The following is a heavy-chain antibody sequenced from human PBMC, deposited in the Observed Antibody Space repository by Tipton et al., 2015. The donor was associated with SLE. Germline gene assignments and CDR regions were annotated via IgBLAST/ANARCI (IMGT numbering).Heavy chain of an antibody. J-gene: IGHJ6*02. CDR2: IYYSGST. CDR1: GGSISSYY. D-gene: IGHD6-13*01. Sequence: TLSLTCTVSGGSISSYYWSWIRQPPGKGLEWIGYIYYSGSTNYNPSLKSRVTISVDTSKNQFSLKLSSVTAADTAVYYCARAPIAAPTGYFYGMDVWGRGPPVPVSS. CDR3: ARAPIAAPTGYFYGMDV. V-gene: IGHV4-59*01.